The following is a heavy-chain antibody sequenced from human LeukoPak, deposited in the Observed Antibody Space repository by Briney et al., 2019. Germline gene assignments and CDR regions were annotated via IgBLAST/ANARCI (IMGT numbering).Heavy chain of an antibody. Sequence: PGGSLRLSCTASGFTFGTHAMHWVRQAPGNGLEWVAMISYHGRKKLYADSVKGRFSISRDNAENTLYLQMNSLRQDDTAVYYCARVASSSVTHYYYYGMDVWGPGTTVSVSS. CDR3: ARVASSSVTHYYYYGMDV. CDR1: GFTFGTHA. J-gene: IGHJ6*02. D-gene: IGHD4-17*01. V-gene: IGHV3-30*03. CDR2: ISYHGRKK.